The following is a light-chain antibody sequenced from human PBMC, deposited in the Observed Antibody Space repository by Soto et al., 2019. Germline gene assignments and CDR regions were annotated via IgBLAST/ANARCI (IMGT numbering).Light chain of an antibody. Sequence: DIQMTQSPSSVSASVGDTVTITFRASQAVSTWLAWYQQKPGDAPKLLIYAASTLQSGIPSRFSGSGSGTDFALTIRSLQPEDFATYYCQQGASFPRTFGGGTKVDIK. J-gene: IGKJ4*01. CDR3: QQGASFPRT. CDR2: AAS. V-gene: IGKV1-12*01. CDR1: QAVSTW.